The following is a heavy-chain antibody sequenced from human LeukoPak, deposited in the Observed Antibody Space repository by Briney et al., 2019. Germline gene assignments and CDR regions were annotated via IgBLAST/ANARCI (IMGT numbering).Heavy chain of an antibody. CDR2: ISAYNGNT. CDR1: GYTFTSYG. V-gene: IGHV1-18*01. Sequence: ASVKVSCKASGYTFTSYGISWVRQAPGQGLEWMGWISAYNGNTNYARKLQGRVTMTTDTSTSTAYMELRSLRSDDTAVYYCARVVPAAMPGDYFDYWGQGTLVTVSS. D-gene: IGHD2-2*01. CDR3: ARVVPAAMPGDYFDY. J-gene: IGHJ4*02.